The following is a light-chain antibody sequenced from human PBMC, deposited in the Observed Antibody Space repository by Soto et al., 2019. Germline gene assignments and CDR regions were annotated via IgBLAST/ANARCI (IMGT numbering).Light chain of an antibody. CDR1: QTISSW. CDR2: AAS. CDR3: QQYNSYSPWT. V-gene: IGKV1-5*01. Sequence: DIQMTQSPSTLSGSVGDRVTITCRASQTISSWLAWYQQKPGKAPKLLIYAASTLQSGVPSRFSGSGSGTEFTLTISSLQPDDFATYYCQQYNSYSPWTFSQGTKVDI. J-gene: IGKJ1*01.